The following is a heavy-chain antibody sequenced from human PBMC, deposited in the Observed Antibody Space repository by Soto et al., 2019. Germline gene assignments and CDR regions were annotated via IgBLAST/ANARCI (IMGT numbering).Heavy chain of an antibody. CDR2: ISAYNGNT. CDR1: GYTFTSYG. V-gene: IGHV1-18*01. CDR3: ARLVVLVPAATDGYYGMDV. D-gene: IGHD2-2*01. J-gene: IGHJ6*02. Sequence: QVQLVQSGAEVKKPGASVKVSCKASGYTFTSYGIRWVRQAPGQGLEWMGWISAYNGNTNYAQKLQGRVSMTTDTSTSTAYMELRSLRSDDTAVYYCARLVVLVPAATDGYYGMDVWGQGTTVTVSS.